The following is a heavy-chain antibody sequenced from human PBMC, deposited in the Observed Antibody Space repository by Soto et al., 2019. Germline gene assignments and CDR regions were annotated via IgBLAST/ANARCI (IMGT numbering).Heavy chain of an antibody. J-gene: IGHJ5*02. V-gene: IGHV4-31*03. CDR1: GGSISSGGYY. CDR3: ASSVFP. CDR2: IYYIGSP. D-gene: IGHD6-19*01. Sequence: QVQLQESGPGLVKPSQTLSLTCTVSGGSISSGGYYWNWIRQHPGKGLEWIGYIYYIGSPYYNPPRXSXLTISLDTSKNQFSLKLSSVTAADTAVYYCASSVFPWGQGTLVTVSS.